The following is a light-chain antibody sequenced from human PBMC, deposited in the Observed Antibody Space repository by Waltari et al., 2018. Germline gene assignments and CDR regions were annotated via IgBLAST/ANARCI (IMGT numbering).Light chain of an antibody. CDR3: MQATHWPHT. CDR1: QGLVFSDGDTY. CDR2: KVS. J-gene: IGKJ2*01. V-gene: IGKV2-30*01. Sequence: DVVMTQSPLSLPVTLGQPASISCRSRQGLVFSDGDTYLGWFHQRQGQSPRRLIHKVSNRQSGVPDRFSGIGSGTDFTLKISRVEAEDVGVYYCMQATHWPHTFGQGTKLEIK.